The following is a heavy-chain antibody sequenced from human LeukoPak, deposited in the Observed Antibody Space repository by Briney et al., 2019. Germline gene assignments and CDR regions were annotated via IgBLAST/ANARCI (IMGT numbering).Heavy chain of an antibody. V-gene: IGHV1-2*02. J-gene: IGHJ4*02. CDR3: ARANFLYCSSSTCLFDY. CDR2: INPNDGDT. Sequence: ASVKVSCKASGYTFTDYYMHWVRQAPGQGFEWTGWINPNDGDTNYAQKFQGRVTMTRDTSISTAHMEVSRLRSDDTAVYYCARANFLYCSSSTCLFDYWGQGTLVTVSS. CDR1: GYTFTDYY. D-gene: IGHD2-2*01.